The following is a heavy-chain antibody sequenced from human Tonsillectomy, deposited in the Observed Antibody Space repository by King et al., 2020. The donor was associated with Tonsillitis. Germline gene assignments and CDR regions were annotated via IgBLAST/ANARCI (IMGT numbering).Heavy chain of an antibody. D-gene: IGHD5-24*01. J-gene: IGHJ4*02. Sequence: VQLVESGGGVVQPGRSLRLSCAASGFTFSSYAMHWVRQAPGKGLEWVAVISYDGSNKYYADSVKGRFTISRDNSKNTLYLQMNSLRAEDTAVYYCTRDDKMLHLSLVGYWGQGTLVTVSA. V-gene: IGHV3-30*04. CDR3: TRDDKMLHLSLVGY. CDR2: ISYDGSNK. CDR1: GFTFSSYA.